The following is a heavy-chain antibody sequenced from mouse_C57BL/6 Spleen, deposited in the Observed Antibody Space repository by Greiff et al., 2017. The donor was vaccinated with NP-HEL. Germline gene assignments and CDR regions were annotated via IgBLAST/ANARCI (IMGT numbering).Heavy chain of an antibody. Sequence: VQLQQSGPELVKPGASVKISCKASGYTFTDYYMNWVKQSHGKSLEWIGDINPNNGGTSYNQKFKGKATLTVDKSSSTAYMELRSLTSEDSAVYYCARDGYDYDCDYWGQGTTLTVSS. D-gene: IGHD2-4*01. CDR3: ARDGYDYDCDY. V-gene: IGHV1-26*01. CDR2: INPNNGGT. CDR1: GYTFTDYY. J-gene: IGHJ2*01.